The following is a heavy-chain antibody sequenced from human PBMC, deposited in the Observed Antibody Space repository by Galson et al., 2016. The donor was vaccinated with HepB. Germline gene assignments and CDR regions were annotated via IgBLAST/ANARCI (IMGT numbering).Heavy chain of an antibody. CDR3: EGYSDPFDI. V-gene: IGHV3-53*01. CDR1: GFSVSGKY. J-gene: IGHJ3*02. D-gene: IGHD3-22*01. CDR2: IFSGDAT. Sequence: SLRLSCAASGFSVSGKYMSWARQAPGKGLEWVSAIFSGDATYYRDSVKGRFTISRDTPKNTLYLQMNNLRAEDTAIYYCEGYSDPFDIWGQGTWSPSLQ.